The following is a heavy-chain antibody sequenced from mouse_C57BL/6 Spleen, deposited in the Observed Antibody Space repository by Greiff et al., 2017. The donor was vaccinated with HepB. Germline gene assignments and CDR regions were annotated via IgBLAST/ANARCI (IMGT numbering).Heavy chain of an antibody. CDR2: ISYDGSN. CDR1: GYSITSGYY. V-gene: IGHV3-6*01. J-gene: IGHJ2*01. CDR3: AREGGNYVDY. Sequence: EVQLVESGPGLVKPSQSLSLTCSVTGYSITSGYYWNWLRQFPGNKLEWMGYISYDGSNNYNPSLKNRISITRDTSKNQFFLKLNSVTTEDTATYYCAREGGNYVDYWGQGTTLTVSS.